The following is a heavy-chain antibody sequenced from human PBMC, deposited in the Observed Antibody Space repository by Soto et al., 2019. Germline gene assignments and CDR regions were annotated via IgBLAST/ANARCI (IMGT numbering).Heavy chain of an antibody. CDR2: IIPILGIA. Sequence: QVQLVQSGAEVKKPGSSVKVYCKASGGTFSSYTISWVRQATGQGLEWMGRIIPILGIANYAQKFQGRVPITADKSTSTAYMELSSLRSEDTAVYYCARRIVGAITPDYGMDVWGQGPTVTVSS. J-gene: IGHJ6*02. D-gene: IGHD1-26*01. CDR1: GGTFSSYT. CDR3: ARRIVGAITPDYGMDV. V-gene: IGHV1-69*02.